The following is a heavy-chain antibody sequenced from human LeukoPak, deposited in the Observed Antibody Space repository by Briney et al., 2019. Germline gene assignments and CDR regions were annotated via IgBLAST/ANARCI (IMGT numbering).Heavy chain of an antibody. Sequence: GESLKISCEGSGYSFTTYWIGWVRQMPGKGLEWMGIIYPGESDTRYSPSFQGQVTISADKSINTAYLQWSSLKASDTAMYYCARTYCGGDCYYSYFDYWGQGTLVTVSS. CDR1: GYSFTTYW. CDR2: IYPGESDT. D-gene: IGHD2-21*02. V-gene: IGHV5-51*01. J-gene: IGHJ4*02. CDR3: ARTYCGGDCYYSYFDY.